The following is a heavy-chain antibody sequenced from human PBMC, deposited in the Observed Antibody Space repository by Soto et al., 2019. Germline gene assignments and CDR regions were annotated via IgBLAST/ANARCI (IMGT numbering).Heavy chain of an antibody. D-gene: IGHD1-26*01. CDR3: AREVSQLVGGTHFAS. CDR1: GGDFSNFA. V-gene: IGHV1-69*01. CDR2: IFPLLATA. Sequence: QVQLVQSGAEVKRPGSSVKVSCKAYGGDFSNFAISWVRQAPGQGLEWVGGIFPLLATATYTQKLHGRVAITADGSTTTVYMELSSLRSDDTAVYYCAREVSQLVGGTHFASWGQGTLVTVSS. J-gene: IGHJ5*02.